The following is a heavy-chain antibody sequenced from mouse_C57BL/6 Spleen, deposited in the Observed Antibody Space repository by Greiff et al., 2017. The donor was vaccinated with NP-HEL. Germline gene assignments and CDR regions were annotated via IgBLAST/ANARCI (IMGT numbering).Heavy chain of an antibody. Sequence: QESGPGLVKPSQSLSLTCSVTGYSITSGYYWNWIRQFPGNKLEWMGYISYDGSNNYNPSLKNRISITRDTSKNQFFLKLNSVTTEDTATYYCARDRITTVVEDWYFDVWGTGTTVTVSS. CDR2: ISYDGSN. J-gene: IGHJ1*03. CDR3: ARDRITTVVEDWYFDV. CDR1: GYSITSGYY. V-gene: IGHV3-6*01. D-gene: IGHD1-1*01.